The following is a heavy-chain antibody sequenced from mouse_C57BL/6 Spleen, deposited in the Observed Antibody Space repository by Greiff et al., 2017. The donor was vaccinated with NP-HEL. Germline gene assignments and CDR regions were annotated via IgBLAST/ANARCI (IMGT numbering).Heavy chain of an antibody. CDR1: GFPFSDYG. CDR2: ISSGSSTI. J-gene: IGHJ2*01. V-gene: IGHV5-17*01. CDR3: AREGTLYFDY. Sequence: DVKLVESGGGLVKPGGSLKPSCAASGFPFSDYGMHWVRQAPEKGLEWVAYISSGSSTIYYADTVKGRFTISRDNAKNTLFLQMTSLRSEDTAMYYCAREGTLYFDYWGQGTTLTVSS. D-gene: IGHD3-3*01.